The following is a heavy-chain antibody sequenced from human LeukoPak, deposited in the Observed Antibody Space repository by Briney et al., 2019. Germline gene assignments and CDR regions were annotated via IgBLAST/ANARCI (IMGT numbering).Heavy chain of an antibody. V-gene: IGHV4-34*01. D-gene: IGHD3-10*01. CDR3: ASGRITMVLGVRVKYYYYGMDV. CDR1: GGSFSGYY. CDR2: INHSGST. Sequence: SETLSLTCAVYGGSFSGYYWSWIRQPPGKGLEWIGEINHSGSTNYNPSLKSRVTISVDTSKNQFFLKLSSVTAADTAVYYCASGRITMVLGVRVKYYYYGMDVWGKGTTVTVSS. J-gene: IGHJ6*04.